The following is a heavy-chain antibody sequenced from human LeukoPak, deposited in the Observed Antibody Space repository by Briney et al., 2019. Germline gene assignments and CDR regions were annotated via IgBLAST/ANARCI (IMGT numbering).Heavy chain of an antibody. CDR2: IYPGDSDT. CDR1: GYAFPNYW. Sequence: KHGESLKISCQGSGYAFPNYWIGWVRQMPGKGLEWMGIIYPGDSDTRYNPSFRGQVTISVDKSINTAYLQWSSLKASDSAIYATPGMGRFSCAGGSCYPADNWGQGTLVTVSS. J-gene: IGHJ4*02. V-gene: IGHV5-51*01. CDR3: PGMGRFSCAGGSCYPADN. D-gene: IGHD2-15*01.